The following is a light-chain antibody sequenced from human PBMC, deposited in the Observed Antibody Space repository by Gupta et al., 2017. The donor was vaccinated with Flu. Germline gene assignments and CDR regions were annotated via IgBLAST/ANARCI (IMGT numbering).Light chain of an antibody. V-gene: IGKV4-1*01. CDR3: QQYYATASWT. CDR2: WAS. Sequence: DIVITQSPDSLAVSLGERATINCRSSRSVLYNSNNKNYLAWYQQKPGQPPKLPIYWASTRESGVPDRFSGSGSGTDFTLTISSLQAEDVAVYYCQQYYATASWTFGQGTKVEIK. J-gene: IGKJ1*01. CDR1: RSVLYNSNNKNY.